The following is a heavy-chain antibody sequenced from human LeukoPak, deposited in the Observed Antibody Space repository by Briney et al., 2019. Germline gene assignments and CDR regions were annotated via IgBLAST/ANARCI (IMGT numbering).Heavy chain of an antibody. Sequence: GGSLRLSCAASGFTFSSYSMNWVRQAPGKGLEWVSYISSSSSTIYYADSVKGRFTISRDNAKNSLYLQMNSLRAEDTALYYCAKDIGETTVVTCFDYWGQGTLVTVSS. J-gene: IGHJ4*02. CDR2: ISSSSSTI. CDR3: AKDIGETTVVTCFDY. V-gene: IGHV3-48*01. D-gene: IGHD4-23*01. CDR1: GFTFSSYS.